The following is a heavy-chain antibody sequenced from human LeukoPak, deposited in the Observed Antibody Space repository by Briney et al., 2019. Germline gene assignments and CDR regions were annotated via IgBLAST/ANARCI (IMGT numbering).Heavy chain of an antibody. CDR1: EFTFSNYA. J-gene: IGHJ4*02. V-gene: IGHV3-23*01. CDR2: ISDTGRST. Sequence: GGSLRLSCAASEFTFSNYAMNWVRQAPGKGLEWVSGISDTGRSTYYADSVKGRFTISRSNSKNTLYLQMNSLRDEDTAVYYCAKVLRGLAYYGDYRDWGQGTQVTVSS. CDR3: AKVLRGLAYYGDYRD. D-gene: IGHD4-17*01.